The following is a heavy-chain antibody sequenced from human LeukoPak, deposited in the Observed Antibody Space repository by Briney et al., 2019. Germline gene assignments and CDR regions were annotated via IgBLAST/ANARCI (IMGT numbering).Heavy chain of an antibody. CDR2: ISAYNGNT. J-gene: IGHJ3*02. CDR3: ARDLYDSSGYYYVHAFDI. CDR1: GYTFTSYG. Sequence: GASVKVSCKASGYTFTSYGISWVRQAPGQGLEWMGWISAYNGNTNYAQKLQGRVTMTTDTSTSTAYMELRSLRSEDTAVYYCARDLYDSSGYYYVHAFDIWGQGTMVTVSS. V-gene: IGHV1-18*01. D-gene: IGHD3-22*01.